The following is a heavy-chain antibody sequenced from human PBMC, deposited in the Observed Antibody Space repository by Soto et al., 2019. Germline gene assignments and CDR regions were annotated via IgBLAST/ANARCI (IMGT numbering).Heavy chain of an antibody. CDR2: IYYSGST. D-gene: IGHD1-7*01. CDR3: ARNGAGWNYGYYFDY. J-gene: IGHJ4*02. V-gene: IGHV4-39*01. CDR1: GGSISSSSYY. Sequence: SETLSLTCTVSGGSISSSSYYWGWIRQPPGKGLEWIGSIYYSGSTYYNPSLKSRVTISVDTSKNQFSLKLSSVTAADTAVYYCARNGAGWNYGYYFDYWGQGTLVTVSS.